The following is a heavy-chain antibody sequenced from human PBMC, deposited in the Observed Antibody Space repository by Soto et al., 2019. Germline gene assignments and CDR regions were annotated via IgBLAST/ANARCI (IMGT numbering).Heavy chain of an antibody. Sequence: SETLSLTCTVSGGSIRESGLYWGWIRQSPGKGLEWIGSIFFSGRTHYNPSLKSRVSISIDASKNQFSLNVISVTAADTGVYYCVRSLMDVWGKGTTVTVS. CDR2: IFFSGRT. V-gene: IGHV4-39*01. CDR1: GGSIRESGLY. J-gene: IGHJ6*03. CDR3: VRSLMDV.